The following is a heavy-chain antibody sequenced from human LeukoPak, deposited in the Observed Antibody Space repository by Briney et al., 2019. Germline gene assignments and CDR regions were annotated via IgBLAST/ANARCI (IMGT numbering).Heavy chain of an antibody. V-gene: IGHV3-23*01. D-gene: IGHD1-1*01. CDR2: VSGNGLSK. CDR1: GFTFSNHP. J-gene: IGHJ4*02. CDR3: AKGNGDFLDY. Sequence: GGSLRLSCAVSGFTFSNHPMTWVRQAPGKGLEWVAGVSGNGLSKYYADSMKGRFTVSRDNAKNTVYLQMNSLRADDTAVYYSAKGNGDFLDYWGQGTLVTVSS.